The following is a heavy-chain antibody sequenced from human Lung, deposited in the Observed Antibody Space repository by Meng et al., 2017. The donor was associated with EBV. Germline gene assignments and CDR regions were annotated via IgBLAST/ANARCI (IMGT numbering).Heavy chain of an antibody. CDR2: ISTNTGTP. J-gene: IGHJ5*02. CDR1: GYTFSTYT. Sequence: QVQLVQSGSELKKPGASVKVSCKASGYTFSTYTINWVRQAHGRGLEWMGWISTNTGTPTYTQGFTGRFVFSLHKSVSTTYLQSCSLKAEDTAVYYCARGGNFDPWGQGTLVTVSS. CDR3: ARGGNFDP. D-gene: IGHD2/OR15-2a*01. V-gene: IGHV7-4-1*01.